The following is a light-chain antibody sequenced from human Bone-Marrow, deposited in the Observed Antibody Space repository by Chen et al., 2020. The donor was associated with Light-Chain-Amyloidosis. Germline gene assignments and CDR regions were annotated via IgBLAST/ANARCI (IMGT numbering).Light chain of an antibody. CDR2: RDT. J-gene: IGLJ2*01. CDR3: QSADSSGTYEVI. CDR1: DLPTKY. V-gene: IGLV3-25*03. Sequence: SYELTQPPSGSVSPGQTARITCSGDDLPTKYAYWYQQKPGQAPVLVIHRDTERPSGISERFSGSSSGTTATLIISGVQAEDEADYHCQSADSSGTYEVIFGGGTKLTVL.